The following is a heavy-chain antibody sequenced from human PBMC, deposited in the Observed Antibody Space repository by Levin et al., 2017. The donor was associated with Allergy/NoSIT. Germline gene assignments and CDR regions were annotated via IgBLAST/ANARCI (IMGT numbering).Heavy chain of an antibody. CDR3: VYVVVAATRHYYYYGMDV. CDR1: GYTFTSYD. D-gene: IGHD2-15*01. CDR2: MNPNSGNT. V-gene: IGHV1-8*01. J-gene: IGHJ6*02. Sequence: ASVKVSCKASGYTFTSYDINWVRQATGQGLEWMGWMNPNSGNTGYAQKFQGRVTMTRNTSISTAYMELSSLRSEDTAVYYCVYVVVAATRHYYYYGMDVWGQGTTVTVSS.